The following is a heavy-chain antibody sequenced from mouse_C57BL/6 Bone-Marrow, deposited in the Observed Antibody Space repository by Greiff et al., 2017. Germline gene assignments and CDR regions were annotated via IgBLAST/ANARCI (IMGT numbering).Heavy chain of an antibody. CDR3: ARRNFFYFDY. Sequence: QVQLQQPGAELVRPGSSVKLSCKASGYTFTSYWMDWVKQRPGQGLEWIGNIYPSDSETHYNQKFQDKATLTVDKSSSTAYMQLSSLTSEDSAVYYCARRNFFYFDYWGQGTTLTVSS. CDR1: GYTFTSYW. V-gene: IGHV1-61*01. J-gene: IGHJ2*01. CDR2: IYPSDSET.